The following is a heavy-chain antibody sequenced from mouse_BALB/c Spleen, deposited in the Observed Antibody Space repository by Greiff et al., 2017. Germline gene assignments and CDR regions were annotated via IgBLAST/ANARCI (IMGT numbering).Heavy chain of an antibody. J-gene: IGHJ4*01. CDR1: GYTFTSYW. D-gene: IGHD2-3*01. V-gene: IGHV1-69*02. Sequence: QVQLQQPGAELVKPGASVKLSCKASGYTFTSYWMHWVKQRPGQGLEWIGEIDPSDSYTNYNQKFKGKATLTVDKSSSTAYMQLSSLTSEDSAVYYCARGPDGPGWAMDYWGQGTSVTVSS. CDR3: ARGPDGPGWAMDY. CDR2: IDPSDSYT.